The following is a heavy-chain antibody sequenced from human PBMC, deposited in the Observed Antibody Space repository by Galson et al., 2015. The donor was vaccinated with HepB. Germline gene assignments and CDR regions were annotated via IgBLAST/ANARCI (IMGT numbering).Heavy chain of an antibody. V-gene: IGHV3-74*01. CDR3: AKNGWCGCSSTSCHAPFDY. CDR2: INSGGSTT. J-gene: IGHJ4*02. Sequence: SLRLSCAASGFTFSNYWMHWVRQAPGKGLVWVSSINSGGSTTGYADSVKGRFTISRDNSKNTLYLQMNSLRAEDTAVYYCAKNGWCGCSSTSCHAPFDYWGQGTLVTVSS. D-gene: IGHD2-2*01. CDR1: GFTFSNYW.